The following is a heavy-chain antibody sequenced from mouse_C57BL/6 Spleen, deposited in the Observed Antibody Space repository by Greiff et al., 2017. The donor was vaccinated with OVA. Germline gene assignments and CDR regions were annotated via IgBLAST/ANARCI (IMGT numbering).Heavy chain of an antibody. CDR2: ISSGGDYI. Sequence: EVQRVESGEGLVKPGGSLKLSCAASGFTFSSYAMSWVRQTPEKRLEWVAYISSGGDYIYYADTVKGRFTISRDKSRNTLYLQRSSLKAEDTAMYYCTREYYGSNYAMDYWGQGTTVTVSS. V-gene: IGHV5-9-1*02. J-gene: IGHJ4*01. CDR1: GFTFSSYA. CDR3: TREYYGSNYAMDY. D-gene: IGHD1-1*01.